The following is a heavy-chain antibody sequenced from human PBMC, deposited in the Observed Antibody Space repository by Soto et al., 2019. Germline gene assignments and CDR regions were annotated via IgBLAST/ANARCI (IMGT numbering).Heavy chain of an antibody. D-gene: IGHD3-3*01. J-gene: IGHJ6*04. Sequence: SETLSLTCTASGGYISSYYWSWTRQPTRKGLEWIGYIYYSGSTNYIPSLKSRVTMSVDTSKNQLSLKLSSVTAADTAVYYCARNPEDDFWSRSLDVRGKGTTVTVSS. V-gene: IGHV4-59*01. CDR3: ARNPEDDFWSRSLDV. CDR1: GGYISSYY. CDR2: IYYSGST.